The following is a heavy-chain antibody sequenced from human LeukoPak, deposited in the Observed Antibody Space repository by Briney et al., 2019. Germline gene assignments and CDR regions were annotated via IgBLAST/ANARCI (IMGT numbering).Heavy chain of an antibody. D-gene: IGHD6-19*01. J-gene: IGHJ4*02. CDR3: ARESGIAVAGTPTHFDY. CDR2: IYHSGST. CDR1: GYSISSGYY. V-gene: IGHV4-38-2*02. Sequence: SETLSLTCAVSGYSISSGYYWGWIRQPPGKGLEWIGSIYHSGSTYYNPSLKSRVTISVDTSKNQFSLKLSSVTAADTAVYYCARESGIAVAGTPTHFDYWGQGTLVTVSS.